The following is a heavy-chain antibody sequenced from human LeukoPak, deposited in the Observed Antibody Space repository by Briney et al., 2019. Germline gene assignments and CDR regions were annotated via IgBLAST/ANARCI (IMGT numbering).Heavy chain of an antibody. CDR2: ISSSRTYI. V-gene: IGHV3-21*01. J-gene: IGHJ5*02. CDR1: GFTFSSYS. CDR3: ARGGIREYCSGGSCLPKPNWFDP. Sequence: GGSLSLSCAPSGFTFSSYSMNWVRQAPGKGLEWVSSISSSRTYIFYTDSVKGRFTLSRDNAKHSLYLQMNSLRAEDTAVYYCARGGIREYCSGGSCLPKPNWFDPWGEGTLVTVSS. D-gene: IGHD2-15*01.